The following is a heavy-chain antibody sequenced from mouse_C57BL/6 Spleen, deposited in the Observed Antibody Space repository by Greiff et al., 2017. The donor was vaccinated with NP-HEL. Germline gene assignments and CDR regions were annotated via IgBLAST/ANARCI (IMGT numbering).Heavy chain of an antibody. Sequence: VQLKESGGGLVQPGGSLSLSCAASGFTFTDYYMSWVRQPPGKALEWLGFIRNKANGYTTEYSASVKGRFTISRDNSQSILYLQMNALRAEDSATYYCARSLSITTAGGWYFDVWGTGTTVTVSS. V-gene: IGHV7-3*01. J-gene: IGHJ1*03. CDR1: GFTFTDYY. D-gene: IGHD1-1*01. CDR3: ARSLSITTAGGWYFDV. CDR2: IRNKANGYTT.